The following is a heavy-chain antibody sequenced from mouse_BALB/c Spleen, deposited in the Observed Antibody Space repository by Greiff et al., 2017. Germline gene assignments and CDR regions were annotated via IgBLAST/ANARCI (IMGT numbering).Heavy chain of an antibody. Sequence: QVQLKQSGAELAKPGASVKMSCKASGYTFTSYWMHWVKQRPGQGLEWIGYINPSTGYTEYNQKFKDKATLTADKSSSTAYMQLSSLTSEDSAVYYGAPLLWLRRNYAMDYWGQGTSVTVSS. J-gene: IGHJ4*01. CDR1: GYTFTSYW. D-gene: IGHD2-2*01. CDR3: APLLWLRRNYAMDY. CDR2: INPSTGYT. V-gene: IGHV1-7*01.